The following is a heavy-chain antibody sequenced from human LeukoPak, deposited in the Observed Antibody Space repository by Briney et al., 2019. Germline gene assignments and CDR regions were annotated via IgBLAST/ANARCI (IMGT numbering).Heavy chain of an antibody. V-gene: IGHV3-23*01. Sequence: GGSLRLSCAASGFTFSSYAMSWVRQAPGKGLEWVSAISGSGGSTYYADSVKGRFTISIDNSKNTLYLQMNSLRAEHTAVYYCAKLSHIVVVVAFLDYWGQGTLVTVSS. D-gene: IGHD2-15*01. CDR3: AKLSHIVVVVAFLDY. CDR1: GFTFSSYA. J-gene: IGHJ4*02. CDR2: ISGSGGST.